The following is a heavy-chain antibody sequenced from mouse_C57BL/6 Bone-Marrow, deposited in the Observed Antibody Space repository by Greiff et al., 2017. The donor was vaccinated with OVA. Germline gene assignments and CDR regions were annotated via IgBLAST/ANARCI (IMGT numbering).Heavy chain of an antibody. Sequence: VQLQQPGAELVRPGSSVKLSCKASGYTFTSYWMHWVKQRPIQGLEWIGNIDPSDSETHYNQKFKDKATLTVDKSSSTAYMQLSSLTSEDSAVYYCARLGYDGYVGPYYAMDYWGQGTSVTVSS. J-gene: IGHJ4*01. V-gene: IGHV1-52*01. CDR1: GYTFTSYW. CDR3: ARLGYDGYVGPYYAMDY. D-gene: IGHD2-3*01. CDR2: IDPSDSET.